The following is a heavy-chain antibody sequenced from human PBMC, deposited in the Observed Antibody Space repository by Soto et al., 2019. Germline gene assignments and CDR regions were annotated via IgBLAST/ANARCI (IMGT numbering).Heavy chain of an antibody. Sequence: QVQLVESGGGVVQPGRSLRLACRTSGFTFSSFGMHWVRQAPGKGPEWVALIWNDGTNKYYADSVKGRFTISRDNSSNTLYLQMNSLRAEDTSVYFCAKDSNISPRPRGFDPWGQGTLVTVSS. D-gene: IGHD6-6*01. CDR3: AKDSNISPRPRGFDP. CDR2: IWNDGTNK. J-gene: IGHJ5*02. V-gene: IGHV3-30*18. CDR1: GFTFSSFG.